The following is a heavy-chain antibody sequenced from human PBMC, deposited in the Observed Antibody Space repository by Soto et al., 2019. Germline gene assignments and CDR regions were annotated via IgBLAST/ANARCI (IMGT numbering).Heavy chain of an antibody. V-gene: IGHV1-69*13. Sequence: VASVKVSCKASGGTFSSYAISWVRQAPGQGLEWMGGIIPIFGTANYAQKFQGRVTITADESTSTAYMELSSLRSEDTAVYYCARRYCSSTSCYDYYYGMDVWGQGTTVTVSS. J-gene: IGHJ6*02. D-gene: IGHD2-2*01. CDR1: GGTFSSYA. CDR2: IIPIFGTA. CDR3: ARRYCSSTSCYDYYYGMDV.